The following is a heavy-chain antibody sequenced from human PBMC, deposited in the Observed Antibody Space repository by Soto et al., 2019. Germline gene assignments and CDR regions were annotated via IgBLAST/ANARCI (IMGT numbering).Heavy chain of an antibody. CDR2: ISGCGGST. CDR1: GFTFSSYA. J-gene: IGHJ5*02. Sequence: PGGSLRLSCAASGFTFSSYAMSWVRQAPGKGLEWVSAISGCGGSTYYADSVKGRFTISRDNSKNTLYLQMNSLRAEDTAVYYCATNGIAVAGTATRPWGQGTLVTVSS. V-gene: IGHV3-23*01. D-gene: IGHD6-19*01. CDR3: ATNGIAVAGTATRP.